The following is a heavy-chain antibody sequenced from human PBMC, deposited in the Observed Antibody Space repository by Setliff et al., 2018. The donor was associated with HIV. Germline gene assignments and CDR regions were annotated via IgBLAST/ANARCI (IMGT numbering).Heavy chain of an antibody. D-gene: IGHD3-22*01. CDR2: IHYNEKT. CDR1: GGSIDTNKYY. Sequence: SETLSLTCSVSGGSIDTNKYYWAWIRQPPGKGLEYIGSIHYNEKTYYNPSLKSRVTISTDTSKNQFSLNLTSVTAADTAVYYCASRVYYYDSNNFLREEGFDPWGQGTLVTVSS. J-gene: IGHJ5*02. V-gene: IGHV4-39*01. CDR3: ASRVYYYDSNNFLREEGFDP.